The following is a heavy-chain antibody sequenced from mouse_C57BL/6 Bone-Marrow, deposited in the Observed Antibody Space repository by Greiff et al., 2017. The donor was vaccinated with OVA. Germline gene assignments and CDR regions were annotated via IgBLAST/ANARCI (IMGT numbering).Heavy chain of an antibody. CDR3: TTYRY. CDR2: IDPENGDT. V-gene: IGHV14-4*01. CDR1: GFNIKDDY. Sequence: VQLQQPGAELVRPGASVKLSCTASGFNIKDDYMHWVKERPEQGLEWIGWIDPENGDTEYAKKFQGKATITDDTSSNTVYLHLSSLTSEDTAVYYCTTYRYRGQGTTLTVSS. J-gene: IGHJ2*01.